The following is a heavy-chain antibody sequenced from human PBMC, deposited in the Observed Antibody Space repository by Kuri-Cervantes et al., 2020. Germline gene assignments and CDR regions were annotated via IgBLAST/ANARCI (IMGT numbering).Heavy chain of an antibody. J-gene: IGHJ3*02. D-gene: IGHD2-15*01. CDR1: GFTFSSYS. CDR3: ARGKLLVHAFDI. CDR2: ISSSSSYI. V-gene: IGHV3-21*01. Sequence: GESLKISCAASGFTFSSYSMNWVRQAPGKGLEWVSSISSSSSYIYYADSVKGRFTISRDNAKNSLYLQMNSLRAEDTAVYYCARGKLLVHAFDIWGQGTMVTVSS.